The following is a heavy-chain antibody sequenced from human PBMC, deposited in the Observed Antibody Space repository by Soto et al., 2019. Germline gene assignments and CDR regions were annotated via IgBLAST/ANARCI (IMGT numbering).Heavy chain of an antibody. J-gene: IGHJ4*02. CDR3: VRLIGNSWLDY. CDR2: TYFRSTWYN. CDR1: GDSVSSDSVT. Sequence: PSQTLSLTCAISGDSVSSDSVTWNWIRQSPSRGLEWLGRTYFRSTWYNDSAVSVQSRITINPDTSKNQFSLQLNSVTPEDTAVYYCVRLIGNSWLDYWGQGSRVTVSS. V-gene: IGHV6-1*01. D-gene: IGHD6-13*01.